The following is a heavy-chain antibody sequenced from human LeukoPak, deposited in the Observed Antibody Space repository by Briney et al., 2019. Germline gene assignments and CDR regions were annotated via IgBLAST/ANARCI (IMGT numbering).Heavy chain of an antibody. V-gene: IGHV1-18*04. D-gene: IGHD3-9*01. CDR2: ISAYNGNT. J-gene: IGHJ4*02. Sequence: ASVKVSCKASGYTFTGYYMHWVRQAPGQGLEWMGWISAYNGNTNYAQKLQGRVTMTTDTSTSTAYMELRSLRSDDTAVYYCARDNSPFYDISTGYDYWGQGTLVTVSS. CDR1: GYTFTGYY. CDR3: ARDNSPFYDISTGYDY.